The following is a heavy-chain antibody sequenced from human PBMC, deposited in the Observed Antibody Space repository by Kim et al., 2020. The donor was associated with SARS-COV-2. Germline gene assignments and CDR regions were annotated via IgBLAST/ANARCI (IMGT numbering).Heavy chain of an antibody. CDR2: IYYSGST. CDR3: ARAPSGAWGWSENLGGWFDP. Sequence: SETLSLTCTVSGGSISSYYWSWIRQPPGKGLEWIGYIYYSGSTNYNPSLKSRVTISVDTSKNQFSLKLSSVTAADTAVYYCARAPSGAWGWSENLGGWFDPWGQGTLVTVSS. CDR1: GGSISSYY. V-gene: IGHV4-59*13. J-gene: IGHJ5*02. D-gene: IGHD1-26*01.